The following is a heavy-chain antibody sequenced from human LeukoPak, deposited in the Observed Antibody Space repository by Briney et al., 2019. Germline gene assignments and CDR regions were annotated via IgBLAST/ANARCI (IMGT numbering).Heavy chain of an antibody. J-gene: IGHJ5*01. CDR3: ARAAQEGQNWFDP. CDR1: GGSISSYY. CDR2: IYFSGTT. D-gene: IGHD6-13*01. V-gene: IGHV4-59*10. Sequence: SETLSLTCTVYGGSISSYYWSWIRQPAGKGLEWIGLIYFSGTTKYNPSFKSRVTISVDTSKRQFSLTMTSVTAADTAVYYCARAAQEGQNWFDPWGQGTLVTVSS.